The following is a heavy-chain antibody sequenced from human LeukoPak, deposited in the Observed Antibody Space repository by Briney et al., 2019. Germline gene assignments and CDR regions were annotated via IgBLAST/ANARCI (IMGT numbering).Heavy chain of an antibody. D-gene: IGHD1-26*01. CDR2: ISSSSSYI. V-gene: IGHV3-21*01. J-gene: IGHJ4*02. Sequence: GESLRLSCAASGFTFSSYSMNWVRQAPGKGLEWVSSISSSSSYIYYADSVKGRFTISRDNAKNSLYLQMNSLRAEDTAVYYCARYTSNVVGKRHYFDYWGQGTLVTVSS. CDR3: ARYTSNVVGKRHYFDY. CDR1: GFTFSSYS.